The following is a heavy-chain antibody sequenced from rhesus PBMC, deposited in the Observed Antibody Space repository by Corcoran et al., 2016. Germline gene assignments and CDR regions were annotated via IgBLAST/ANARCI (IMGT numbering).Heavy chain of an antibody. CDR1: GGSINNTY. CDR3: GTDCGGVYCHTFNRLDV. J-gene: IGHJ5-1*01. CDR2: ISDSSGSA. D-gene: IGHD2-27*01. V-gene: IGHV4-173*01. Sequence: QLQLQESGPGLVKPSETLSLTCAFYGGSINNTYWSWYRQSPGKGLGWIGRISDSSGSANDNPSLRGRVSISIDPSKNQFSLNLNSVTAADTAVYYCGTDCGGVYCHTFNRLDVWGPGVQVTVSS.